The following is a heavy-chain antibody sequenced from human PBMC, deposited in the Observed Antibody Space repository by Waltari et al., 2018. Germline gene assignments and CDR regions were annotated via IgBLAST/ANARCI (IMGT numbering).Heavy chain of an antibody. CDR3: ARDLGSRGPRGMDV. V-gene: IGHV3-21*01. CDR1: GFTFSSYR. J-gene: IGHJ6*02. D-gene: IGHD2-2*01. CDR2: ITSSSTYT. Sequence: EVQLVESGGGLVKPGGSLRLSCAASGFTFSSYRMNWVRQAPGKGLEWVSSITSSSTYTYYADSVKDRFTISRDNARNSLFVEMKSLRAEDTAVYYCARDLGSRGPRGMDVWGQGTTVIVS.